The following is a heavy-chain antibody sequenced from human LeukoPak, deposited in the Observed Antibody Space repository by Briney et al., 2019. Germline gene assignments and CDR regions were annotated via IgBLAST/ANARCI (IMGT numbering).Heavy chain of an antibody. CDR3: ARYSSGWYSNYYFDY. Sequence: SETLSLTCAVYGGSFSGYYWSWTRQPPGKGLEWVGEINHSGSTNYNPSLKSRVTISVDTSKNQFSLKLSSVTAADTAVYYCARYSSGWYSNYYFDYWGQGTLVTVSS. CDR2: INHSGST. D-gene: IGHD6-19*01. J-gene: IGHJ4*02. CDR1: GGSFSGYY. V-gene: IGHV4-34*01.